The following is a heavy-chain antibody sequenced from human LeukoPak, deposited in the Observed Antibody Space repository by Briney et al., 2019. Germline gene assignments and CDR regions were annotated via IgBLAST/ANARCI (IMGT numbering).Heavy chain of an antibody. D-gene: IGHD3-3*01. V-gene: IGHV1-18*01. J-gene: IGHJ4*02. CDR3: ARATIFGVVTNGYY. CDR1: GYTFTSYG. CDR2: ISAYNGNT. Sequence: GASVKVSCKASGYTFTSYGTSWVRQAPGQGLEWMGWISAYNGNTNYAQKLQGRVTMTTDTSTNTAYMELRSLRSDDTAVYYCARATIFGVVTNGYYWGQGTLVTVSS.